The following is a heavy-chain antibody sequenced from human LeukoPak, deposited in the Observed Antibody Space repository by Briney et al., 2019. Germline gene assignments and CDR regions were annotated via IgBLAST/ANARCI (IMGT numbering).Heavy chain of an antibody. Sequence: ASVKVSCGASGFTFSRYGMSWVRQAPGQGLEWMGWINTNNGNTDYAQKLQGRVTMTTDTSTSTAYMELRSLRADDTALYYCATNCYDSSGYYSIDYWGQGTLVTVSS. CDR3: ATNCYDSSGYYSIDY. V-gene: IGHV1-18*01. J-gene: IGHJ4*02. D-gene: IGHD3-22*01. CDR2: INTNNGNT. CDR1: GFTFSRYG.